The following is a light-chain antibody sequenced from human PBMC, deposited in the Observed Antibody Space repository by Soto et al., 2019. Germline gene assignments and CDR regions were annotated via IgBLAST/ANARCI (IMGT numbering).Light chain of an antibody. Sequence: QSVLTQPPSVSGAPGQRVTISCTGSSSNIGAGYDVHWYQQLPGTAPKLLIYGNSNRPSGVPDRFSGSKSGTSASLAITGLQAEDEAYYYCQSYDSGLSGSVFGGGTKLTVL. CDR3: QSYDSGLSGSV. CDR1: SSNIGAGYD. J-gene: IGLJ3*02. V-gene: IGLV1-40*01. CDR2: GNS.